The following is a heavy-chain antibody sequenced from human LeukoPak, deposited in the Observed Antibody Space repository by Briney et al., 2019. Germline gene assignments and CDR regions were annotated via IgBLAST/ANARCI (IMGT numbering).Heavy chain of an antibody. CDR3: ASSGCGGDCYSEKTYYFNY. D-gene: IGHD2-21*02. J-gene: IGHJ4*02. CDR1: GFTLSSYG. CDR2: ISYDGSNK. Sequence: GRSLRLSCAASGFTLSSYGMHWVRQAPGKGLEWVAVISYDGSNKYYADSVKGRFTISRDNSKNTLYLQMNSLRAEDTAVYYCASSGCGGDCYSEKTYYFNYWGQGTLVTVSS. V-gene: IGHV3-30*03.